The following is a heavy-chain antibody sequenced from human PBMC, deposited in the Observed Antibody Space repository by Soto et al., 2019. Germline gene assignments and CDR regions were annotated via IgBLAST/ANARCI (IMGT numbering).Heavy chain of an antibody. CDR2: IYHTGTI. V-gene: IGHV4-59*01. J-gene: IGHJ6*02. CDR1: GGSINSYY. Sequence: QVHLQESGPGLVKPSETLSLTCAVSGGSINSYYWNWIRRPPGKELEWIAYIYHTGTISYNPSLKSRVTISMDTSKNLVSVNLTSVTADDTAVYYCARDKVYYGMDVWGQGTTVTVSS. CDR3: ARDKVYYGMDV.